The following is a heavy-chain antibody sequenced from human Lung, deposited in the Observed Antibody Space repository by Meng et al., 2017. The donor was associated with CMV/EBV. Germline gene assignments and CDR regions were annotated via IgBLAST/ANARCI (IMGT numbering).Heavy chain of an antibody. V-gene: IGHV3-21*01. CDR2: INSNSNNI. J-gene: IGHJ4*02. Sequence: ESLKISCAASGFSFNTYTLNWVRQAPGKGLEWVSSINSNSNNILYADSVKGRFTISRDNAKSSLSLQMNSLRAEDTAVYYCARDRRYDTSGYPDYWGQGXLVTVSS. CDR1: GFSFNTYT. D-gene: IGHD3-22*01. CDR3: ARDRRYDTSGYPDY.